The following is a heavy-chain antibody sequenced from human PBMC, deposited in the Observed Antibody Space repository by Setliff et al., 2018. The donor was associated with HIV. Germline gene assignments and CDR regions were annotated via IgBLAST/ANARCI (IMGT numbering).Heavy chain of an antibody. V-gene: IGHV4-39*07. D-gene: IGHD4-4*01. J-gene: IGHJ6*03. CDR3: ARVVYTYYYMDV. CDR2: IYYSGST. Sequence: SETLSLTCTVSGGSIWNYYWSWIRQPPGKGLEWIGTIYYSGSTYYNPSLKSRVMISVDASKNQFSLNMTSVTAADTAVYFCARVVYTYYYMDVWGKGTTVTVSS. CDR1: GGSIWNYY.